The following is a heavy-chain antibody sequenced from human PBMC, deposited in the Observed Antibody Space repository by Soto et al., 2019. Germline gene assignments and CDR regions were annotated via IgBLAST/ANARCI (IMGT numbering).Heavy chain of an antibody. Sequence: ASVKVSCKVSGYTFTSYAIHWVRQAPGQRLEWMGWINAGNGNTKFSQKFQHRVTITTDTSASTAYMELSSLRPEDKAVYYCARDGAVAGDSNFDYWGQGTLVTVSS. CDR2: INAGNGNT. CDR3: ARDGAVAGDSNFDY. V-gene: IGHV1-3*01. CDR1: GYTFTSYA. J-gene: IGHJ4*02. D-gene: IGHD6-19*01.